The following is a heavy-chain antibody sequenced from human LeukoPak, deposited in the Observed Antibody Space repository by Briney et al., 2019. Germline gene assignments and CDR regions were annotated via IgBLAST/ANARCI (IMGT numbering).Heavy chain of an antibody. Sequence: GGSLRLSCAASGFTFSSYGMSWVRQAPGKGLEWVSAISGSGGSTYYADSVKGRFTISRDNSKNTPYLQMNSLRAEDTAVYYCAKDLLGGYAYMDVWGKGTTVTISS. CDR1: GFTFSSYG. J-gene: IGHJ6*03. CDR3: AKDLLGGYAYMDV. V-gene: IGHV3-23*01. D-gene: IGHD5-12*01. CDR2: ISGSGGST.